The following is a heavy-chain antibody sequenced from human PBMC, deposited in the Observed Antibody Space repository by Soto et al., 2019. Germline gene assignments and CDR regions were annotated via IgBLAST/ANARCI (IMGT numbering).Heavy chain of an antibody. CDR3: ARTASAAAYYFDY. V-gene: IGHV3-33*01. CDR2: IWYDGSNK. Sequence: QVQLVESGGGVVQPGRSLRLSCAASGFTFSSYGMHWVRQAPGKGLEWVAVIWYDGSNKYYADSVKGRFTISRDNSKNTLYLRMNSKRAEDTAVYYCARTASAAAYYFDYWGQGALVNVSS. D-gene: IGHD2-2*01. J-gene: IGHJ4*02. CDR1: GFTFSSYG.